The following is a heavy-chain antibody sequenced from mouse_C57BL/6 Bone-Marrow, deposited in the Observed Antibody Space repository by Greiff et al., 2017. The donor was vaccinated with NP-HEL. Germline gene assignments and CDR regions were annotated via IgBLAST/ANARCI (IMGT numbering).Heavy chain of an antibody. CDR3: ARGGRVSYYFDY. CDR1: GYSITSGYD. Sequence: EVKLVESGPGMVKPSPSLSLSCTVTGYSITSGYDWHWIRHFPGNKLEWMGYISYSGSTNYNPSLKSRISITPDTSKNHFFLKLNSVTTEDTAAYYCARGGRVSYYFDYWGQGTTLTVSS. D-gene: IGHD3-3*01. CDR2: ISYSGST. V-gene: IGHV3-1*01. J-gene: IGHJ2*01.